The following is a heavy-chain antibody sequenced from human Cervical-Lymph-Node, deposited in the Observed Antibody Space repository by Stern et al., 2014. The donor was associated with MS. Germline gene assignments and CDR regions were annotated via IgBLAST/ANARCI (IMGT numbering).Heavy chain of an antibody. CDR1: GYKFSSYW. V-gene: IGHV5-51*01. CDR2: IYPGDSDA. D-gene: IGHD2-15*01. J-gene: IGHJ6*02. CDR3: ARLGVVASTHSGMDV. Sequence: EDQLVESGAEVKKPGESLKISCQGSGYKFSSYWIAWVRQMPGKGLEWMGIIYPGDSDAQYGPSFQGQVTISVDKSINTAYLQWSSLKASDTGTFYCARLGVVASTHSGMDVWGQGTTVTVSS.